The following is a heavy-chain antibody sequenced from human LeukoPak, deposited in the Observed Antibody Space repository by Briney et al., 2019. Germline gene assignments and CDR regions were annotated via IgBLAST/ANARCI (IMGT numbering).Heavy chain of an antibody. Sequence: GASVKVSCKASGGTFSKYPIGWVRQAPGQGLEWMGGIIPIFGTANYAQKFQGRVTIITDESTSTAYMELSNLRSEDTAVYYCARAQSSGSFFDYWGQGTLVTVSS. D-gene: IGHD1-26*01. V-gene: IGHV1-69*05. CDR2: IIPIFGTA. CDR3: ARAQSSGSFFDY. CDR1: GGTFSKYP. J-gene: IGHJ4*02.